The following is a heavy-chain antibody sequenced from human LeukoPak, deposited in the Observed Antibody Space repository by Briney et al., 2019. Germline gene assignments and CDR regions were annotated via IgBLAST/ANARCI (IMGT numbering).Heavy chain of an antibody. CDR2: INPNSGGT. J-gene: IGHJ3*02. CDR3: ARQGAVAGLDDAFDI. CDR1: GYTFTGYY. D-gene: IGHD6-19*01. Sequence: ASVKVSCKASGYTFTGYYMHWVRQAPGQGLEWMGWINPNSGGTNYAQKFQGRVTMIRDTSISTAYMGLSRLRSDDTAVYYCARQGAVAGLDDAFDIWGQGTMVTVSS. V-gene: IGHV1-2*02.